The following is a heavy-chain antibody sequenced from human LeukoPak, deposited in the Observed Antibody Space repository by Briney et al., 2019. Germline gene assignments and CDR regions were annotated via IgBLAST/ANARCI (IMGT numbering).Heavy chain of an antibody. D-gene: IGHD3-3*01. CDR3: ARSLGEEWLLDY. Sequence: ASVKVSCKASGYTFTGYYIHWVRQAPGQGLEWMGIINPSGGYTTYAQKFQGRVTMTRDTSTSTLYMELTSLRSEDTAVYYCARSLGEEWLLDYWGQGTLVTVSS. CDR1: GYTFTGYY. V-gene: IGHV1-46*01. CDR2: INPSGGYT. J-gene: IGHJ4*02.